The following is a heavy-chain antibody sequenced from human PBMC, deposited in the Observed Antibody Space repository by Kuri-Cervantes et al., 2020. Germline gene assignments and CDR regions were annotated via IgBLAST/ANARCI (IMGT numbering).Heavy chain of an antibody. CDR3: ASENYDSSGYYFGLRY. Sequence: SETLSLTCTVSGGSISSYYWSWIRQPPGKGLEWIGYIYYSGSTNYNPSLKSQVTISVDKPKNQFSLKLSSVTAADTAVYYCASENYDSSGYYFGLRYWGQGTLVTVSS. V-gene: IGHV4-59*12. CDR1: GGSISSYY. J-gene: IGHJ4*02. D-gene: IGHD3-22*01. CDR2: IYYSGST.